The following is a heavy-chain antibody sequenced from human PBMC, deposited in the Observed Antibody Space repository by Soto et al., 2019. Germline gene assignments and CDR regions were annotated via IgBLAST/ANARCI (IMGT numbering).Heavy chain of an antibody. J-gene: IGHJ4*02. D-gene: IGHD2-21*01. V-gene: IGHV3-30*18. Sequence: QVQLVESGGGVVQPGTSLRLACAASGFTLSNIGMQWVRQAPGKGLEWVAVISAGGNTKYYADSVKGRFTISRDNSKNTLFLQMNSLRTEDTAVYYCGKESGGERDAAYFDLWGQGTLVPVSA. CDR1: GFTLSNIG. CDR2: ISAGGNTK. CDR3: GKESGGERDAAYFDL.